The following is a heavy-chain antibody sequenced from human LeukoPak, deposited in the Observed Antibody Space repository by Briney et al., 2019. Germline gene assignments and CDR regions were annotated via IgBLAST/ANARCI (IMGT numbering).Heavy chain of an antibody. CDR2: IWYDGSNK. V-gene: IGHV3-33*08. Sequence: GGSLRLSCAASGFTFSSYDMHWVRQAPGKGLEWVAVIWYDGSNKYYADSVKGRFTISRDNSKNTLYLQMNSLRAEDTAVYYCARALRYFDLWGRGTLVTVSS. CDR1: GFTFSSYD. J-gene: IGHJ2*01. CDR3: ARALRYFDL.